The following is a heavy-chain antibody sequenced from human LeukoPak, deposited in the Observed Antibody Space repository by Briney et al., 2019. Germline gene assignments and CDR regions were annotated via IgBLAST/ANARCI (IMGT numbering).Heavy chain of an antibody. J-gene: IGHJ4*02. V-gene: IGHV3-48*03. CDR1: GFTFSSYE. Sequence: GGSLRLSCAASGFTFSSYEMNWVRQAPGKGLEWVSSISGSGIHYADSMKGRVTISRDNAQNSLYLQMNSLRAEDTAVYYCATRGITIRYCFDYWGQGTLVTVSS. CDR3: ATRGITIRYCFDY. D-gene: IGHD3-10*01. CDR2: ISGSGI.